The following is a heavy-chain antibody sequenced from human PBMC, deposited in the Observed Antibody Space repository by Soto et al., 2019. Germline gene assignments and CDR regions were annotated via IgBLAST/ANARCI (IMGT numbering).Heavy chain of an antibody. CDR1: GGPLSGYF. Sequence: SETLSLTCAVYGGPLSGYFWSWIRQPPGKGLEWIGEIFHGGSTNYSPSLKSRVTISVDTSKNQFSLELSSVTAADTAVYYCARPHYDSNTFYYFFDYWGQGTLVTVSS. CDR3: ARPHYDSNTFYYFFDY. D-gene: IGHD3-22*01. CDR2: IFHGGST. J-gene: IGHJ4*02. V-gene: IGHV4-34*12.